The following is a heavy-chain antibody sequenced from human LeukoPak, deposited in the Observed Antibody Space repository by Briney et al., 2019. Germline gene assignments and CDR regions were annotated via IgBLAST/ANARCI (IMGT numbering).Heavy chain of an antibody. CDR2: IYYSGST. V-gene: IGHV4-59*01. D-gene: IGHD2-2*03. Sequence: KTSETLSLTCTVSGGSISSYYWSWIRQPPGKGLEWIGYIYYSGSTNYNPSLKSRVTTSVDTSKNQFSLKLSSVTAADTAVYYCAREFGGYCSSTSCYSSDYYYMDVWGKGTTVTVSS. CDR3: AREFGGYCSSTSCYSSDYYYMDV. J-gene: IGHJ6*03. CDR1: GGSISSYY.